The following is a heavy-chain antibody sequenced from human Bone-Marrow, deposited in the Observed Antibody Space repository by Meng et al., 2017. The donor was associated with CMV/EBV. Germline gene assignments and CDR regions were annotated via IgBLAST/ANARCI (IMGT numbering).Heavy chain of an antibody. Sequence: SETLSLTCTVSGGSISSSSYYWGWIRQPPGKGLEWIGSIYYSGSTYYNPSLKSRVTISVDTSKNQFSLKLSSVTAADTAVYYCARDQRLRGSYVSPLFDYWGQGTLVTVSS. CDR1: GGSISSSSYY. J-gene: IGHJ4*02. D-gene: IGHD1-26*01. CDR2: IYYSGST. V-gene: IGHV4-39*07. CDR3: ARDQRLRGSYVSPLFDY.